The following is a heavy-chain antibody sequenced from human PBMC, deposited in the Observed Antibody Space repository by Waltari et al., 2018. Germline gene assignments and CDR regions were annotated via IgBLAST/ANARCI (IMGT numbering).Heavy chain of an antibody. V-gene: IGHV4-38-2*02. J-gene: IGHJ5*02. CDR3: AREWDYNSGYVYNWFDP. CDR2: IYHSGST. CDR1: GYSISSGYY. Sequence: QVQLQESGPGLVKPSETLSLTCAVSGYSISSGYYWGWIRQPPGKGLEWIGSIYHSGSTYYNPSLKSRVTISVDTSKNQFSLKLSSVTAADTAVYYCAREWDYNSGYVYNWFDPWGQGTLVTVSS. D-gene: IGHD5-12*01.